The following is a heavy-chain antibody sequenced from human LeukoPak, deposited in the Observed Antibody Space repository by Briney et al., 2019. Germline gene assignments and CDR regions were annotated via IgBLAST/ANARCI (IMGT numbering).Heavy chain of an antibody. CDR2: ISYDGRNT. Sequence: QAGGSLRLSCAASGFNFNNYAMHWVRQAPAKGLEWVAVISYDGRNTYYADSVKGRFTISRDNSKKMLSLQMNSLRPEDSSVYYCARSPNHNWLDPWGRGTLVTVSS. V-gene: IGHV3-30*04. CDR1: GFNFNNYA. CDR3: ARSPNHNWLDP. J-gene: IGHJ5*02.